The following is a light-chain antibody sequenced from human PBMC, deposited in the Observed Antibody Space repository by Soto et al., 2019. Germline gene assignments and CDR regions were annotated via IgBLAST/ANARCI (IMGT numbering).Light chain of an antibody. CDR3: QQYNSFPLT. V-gene: IGKV1-5*03. Sequence: DIQMTQSPSTLSASVGDRVTITCRASQFMSVLLAWYQQKPGTAPKLLIYKASSLESGVPTRFSGSGSGTEFSLTISSLQPDDSATYYCQQYNSFPLTFGPGTKVDIK. CDR2: KAS. J-gene: IGKJ3*01. CDR1: QFMSVL.